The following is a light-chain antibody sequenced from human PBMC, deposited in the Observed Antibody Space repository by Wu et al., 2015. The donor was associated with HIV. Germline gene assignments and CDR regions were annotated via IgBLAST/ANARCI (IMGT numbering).Light chain of an antibody. CDR1: QGISNS. J-gene: IGKJ1*01. CDR2: AAS. CDR3: QQYYSTPVM. Sequence: DIQMTQSPSSLSASVGDRVTITCRASQGISNSLAWYQQKPGKAPNLLLYAASSLKSGVPSRFSGTGSGTDYTLTISRLQPEDFATYYCQQYYSTPVMFGQGTKVEIK. V-gene: IGKV1-NL1*01.